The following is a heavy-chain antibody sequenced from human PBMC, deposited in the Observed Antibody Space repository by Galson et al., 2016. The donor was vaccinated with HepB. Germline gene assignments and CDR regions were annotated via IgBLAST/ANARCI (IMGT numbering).Heavy chain of an antibody. CDR1: GASNIMNKYF. CDR3: ARPISGTSLSDFDY. Sequence: ETLSLTCSVSGASNIMNKYFWGWIRQPPGKGLEWIGSMFSTGSSYFNLSLKSRVSMSIDTSTNRLSLKLRSVTAADTAFYYCARPISGTSLSDFDYWGQGILVTASS. CDR2: MFSTGSS. J-gene: IGHJ4*02. V-gene: IGHV4-39*02. D-gene: IGHD1-20*01.